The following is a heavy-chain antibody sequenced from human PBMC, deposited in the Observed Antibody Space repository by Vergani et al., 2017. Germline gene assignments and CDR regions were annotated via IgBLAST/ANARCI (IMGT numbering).Heavy chain of an antibody. CDR3: ARANLLPAAIEHYYYYMDV. Sequence: QVQLQESGPGLVKPSETLSLTCTVSGGSISSYYWSWIRQPPGKGLEWIGYIYYSGSTNYNPSLKSRVTISVDTSKNQFSLKLSSVTAADTAVYYCARANLLPAAIEHYYYYMDVWGQGTTVTVSS. V-gene: IGHV4-59*01. D-gene: IGHD2-2*01. CDR1: GGSISSYY. CDR2: IYYSGST. J-gene: IGHJ6*03.